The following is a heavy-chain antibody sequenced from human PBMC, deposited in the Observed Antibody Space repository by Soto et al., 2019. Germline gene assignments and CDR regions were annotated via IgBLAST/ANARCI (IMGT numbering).Heavy chain of an antibody. J-gene: IGHJ4*02. V-gene: IGHV5-51*01. CDR1: GYTFTTYW. CDR2: IYPSDSDT. D-gene: IGHD4-17*01. Sequence: EVQLVQSGAEVKKPGESLKISCKASGYTFTTYWIGWVRQVPGKGPEWMGIIYPSDSDTRYSPSLQGQVTISADKTINTAYVHWSSLQASDSAIYYCVRRYGRSLDYWGQGTLVTVSP. CDR3: VRRYGRSLDY.